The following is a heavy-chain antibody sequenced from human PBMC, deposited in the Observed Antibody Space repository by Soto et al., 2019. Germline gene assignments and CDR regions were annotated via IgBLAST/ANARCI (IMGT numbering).Heavy chain of an antibody. V-gene: IGHV4-59*01. J-gene: IGHJ3*02. CDR2: IYYSGST. CDR3: ASLNGYYQYDAFDI. CDR1: GGSISSYY. Sequence: SETLSLTCTVSGGSISSYYWSWIRQPPGKGLEWIGYIYYSGSTNYNPSLKSRVTISVDTSKNQFSLKLSSVTAADTAVYYCASLNGYYQYDAFDIWGQGTMVTVSS. D-gene: IGHD3-22*01.